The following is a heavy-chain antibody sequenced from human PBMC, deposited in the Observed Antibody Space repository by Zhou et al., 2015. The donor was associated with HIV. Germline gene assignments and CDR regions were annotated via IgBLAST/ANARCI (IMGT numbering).Heavy chain of an antibody. CDR2: IIPIFGTA. J-gene: IGHJ6*03. V-gene: IGHV1-69*01. CDR3: ASPTVPPEYHYYYYMDV. CDR1: GGTFSSYA. Sequence: QVQLVQSGAEVKKPGSSVKVSCKASGGTFSSYAISWVRQVPGQGLEWMGGIIPIFGTANYAQKFQGRVTITADESTSTAYMELSSLRSEDTAVYYCASPTVPPEYHYYYYMDVWGKGTTVTVSS. D-gene: IGHD4-17*01.